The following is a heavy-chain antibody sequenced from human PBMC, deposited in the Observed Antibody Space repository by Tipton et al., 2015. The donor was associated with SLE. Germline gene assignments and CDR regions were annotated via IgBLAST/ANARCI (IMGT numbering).Heavy chain of an antibody. Sequence: QSGPEVKKPGASVKVSCKASGYILTNYALNWVRQAPGQGLEWMGWIDTNSGNPTYAQGLTGRFVFSVDTSVSTAYLQISSLQADDTAIYYCARLNDYDEAHFDYWGQGTLVTVSS. CDR3: ARLNDYDEAHFDY. D-gene: IGHD4-17*01. V-gene: IGHV7-4-1*02. J-gene: IGHJ4*02. CDR1: GYILTNYA. CDR2: IDTNSGNP.